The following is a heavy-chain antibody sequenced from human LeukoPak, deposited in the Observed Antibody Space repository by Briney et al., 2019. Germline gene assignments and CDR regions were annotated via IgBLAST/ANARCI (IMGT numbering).Heavy chain of an antibody. V-gene: IGHV3-11*01. Sequence: PGGSLRLSCAASGFTFSDYYMSWIRQAPGKGLEWVSYISSSGSTIYYADSVKGRFTISRDNAKNSLYLQMNSLRAEDTAVYYCARVGYCSSTSCYQGGFDCWGQGTLVTVSS. CDR2: ISSSGSTI. J-gene: IGHJ4*02. D-gene: IGHD2-2*01. CDR1: GFTFSDYY. CDR3: ARVGYCSSTSCYQGGFDC.